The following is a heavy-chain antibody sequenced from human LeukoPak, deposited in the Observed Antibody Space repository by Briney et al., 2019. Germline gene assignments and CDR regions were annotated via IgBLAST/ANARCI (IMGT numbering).Heavy chain of an antibody. CDR1: GYTFTSYY. D-gene: IGHD4-23*01. Sequence: ASVKVSCKASGYTFTSYYMHWVRQAPGRGLEWMGIINPSGGSTSYAQKFQGRVTMTRDTSTSTVYMELSSLRSEDTAVYYCASLSGNSPRGNYWGQGTLVTVSS. CDR3: ASLSGNSPRGNY. V-gene: IGHV1-46*01. CDR2: INPSGGST. J-gene: IGHJ4*02.